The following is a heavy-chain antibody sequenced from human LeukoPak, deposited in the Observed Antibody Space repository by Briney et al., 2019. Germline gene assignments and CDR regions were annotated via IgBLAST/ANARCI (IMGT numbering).Heavy chain of an antibody. CDR2: ISGSGGST. Sequence: GGSLRLSCAASGFTFSSYAMSWVRQAPGKGLEWVSAISGSGGSTYYADSVKGRFTISRDNAKNTLYLQMNSLRVEDTAVYYCARGSGKYGDWNYWGQGTLVTVSS. CDR1: GFTFSSYA. J-gene: IGHJ4*02. V-gene: IGHV3-23*01. D-gene: IGHD6-19*01. CDR3: ARGSGKYGDWNY.